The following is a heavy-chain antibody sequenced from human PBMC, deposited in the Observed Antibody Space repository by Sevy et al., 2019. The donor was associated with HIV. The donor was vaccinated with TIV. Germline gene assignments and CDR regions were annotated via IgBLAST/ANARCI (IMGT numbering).Heavy chain of an antibody. Sequence: GGSQRLSCAASGFSFSSYAMNWVRQAPGKGLEWISGIRGSGGSTYYADSVKGRFTISRDNSKNTLYLQMNSLRAEDTAIYYCAKIGAYSGYASFDAFDMWGQGTMVTVSS. CDR1: GFSFSSYA. CDR2: IRGSGGST. V-gene: IGHV3-23*01. D-gene: IGHD5-12*01. CDR3: AKIGAYSGYASFDAFDM. J-gene: IGHJ3*02.